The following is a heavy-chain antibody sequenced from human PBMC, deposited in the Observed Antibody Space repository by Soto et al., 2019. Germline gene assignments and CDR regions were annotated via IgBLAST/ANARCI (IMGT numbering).Heavy chain of an antibody. CDR1: GFTFSSHS. D-gene: IGHD5-18*01. CDR3: TRAAFGQLWLTDH. J-gene: IGHJ4*02. CDR2: ISSSSSTI. Sequence: EVPLVESGGGLVQPGGSLRLSCAASGFTFSSHSMNWVRQAPGKGLEWVSHISSSSSTIYYADSVKGRFTISRDNXKNSLYLQMNSLRDEDTAVYYCTRAAFGQLWLTDHWGQGTLVTVSS. V-gene: IGHV3-48*02.